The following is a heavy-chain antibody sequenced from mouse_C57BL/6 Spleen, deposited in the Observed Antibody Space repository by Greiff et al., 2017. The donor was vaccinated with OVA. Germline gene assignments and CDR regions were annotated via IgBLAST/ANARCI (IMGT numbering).Heavy chain of an antibody. CDR2: IYPGNSDT. CDR3: ARWDQTGGDAMDY. V-gene: IGHV1-5*01. D-gene: IGHD4-1*01. CDR1: GYTFTSYW. Sequence: EVQLQQSGTVLARPGASVKMSCKTSGYTFTSYWMHWVKQRPGQGLEWIGAIYPGNSDTSYNQKFKGKAKLTAVTSASTAYMALSSLTNEDSAVYYCARWDQTGGDAMDYWGQGTSVTVSS. J-gene: IGHJ4*01.